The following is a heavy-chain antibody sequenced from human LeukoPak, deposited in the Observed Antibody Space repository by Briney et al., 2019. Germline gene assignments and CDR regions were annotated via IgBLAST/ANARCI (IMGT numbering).Heavy chain of an antibody. D-gene: IGHD3-10*01. CDR3: ARDSKMVRVFDAFDI. CDR1: GYTFTGYY. J-gene: IGHJ3*02. Sequence: PGESLKISCKASGYTFTGYYMHWVRQAPGQGLEWMGWINPNSGGTNYAQKFQGRVTMTRDTSISTAYMELSRLRSDDTAVYYCARDSKMVRVFDAFDIWGQGTMVTVSS. CDR2: INPNSGGT. V-gene: IGHV1-2*02.